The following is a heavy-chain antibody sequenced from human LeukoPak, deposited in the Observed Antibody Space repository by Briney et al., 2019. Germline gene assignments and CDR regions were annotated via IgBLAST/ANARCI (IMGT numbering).Heavy chain of an antibody. CDR1: GESFTDYY. J-gene: IGHJ4*02. CDR2: ITHSGAT. D-gene: IGHD5-18*01. Sequence: SQTLSLTCAVSGESFTDYYWIWIRQFPGKGLEWIGEITHSGATNYNPSLKNRVTISIDTSKKQFSLRLRSLTAADTAVYYCARHSRGYSYGYYFDYWGQGTLVTVSS. V-gene: IGHV4-34*01. CDR3: ARHSRGYSYGYYFDY.